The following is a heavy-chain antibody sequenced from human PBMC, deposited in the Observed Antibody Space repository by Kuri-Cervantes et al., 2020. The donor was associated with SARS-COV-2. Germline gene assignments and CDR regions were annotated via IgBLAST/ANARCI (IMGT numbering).Heavy chain of an antibody. V-gene: IGHV3-73*01. D-gene: IGHD6-13*01. Sequence: GESLKISCAASGFTFSASAIHWVRQPSGKGLEWVGRIRSKTDNYATAYAASVKGRFTISRDNAKNSLYLQMNSLRAEDTAVYYCARVDSSPLYYYYYGMDVWGQGTTVTVSS. J-gene: IGHJ6*02. CDR1: GFTFSASA. CDR3: ARVDSSPLYYYYYGMDV. CDR2: IRSKTDNYAT.